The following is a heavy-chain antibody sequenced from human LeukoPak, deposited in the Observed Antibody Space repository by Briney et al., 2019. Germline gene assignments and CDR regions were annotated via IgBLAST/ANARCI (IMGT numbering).Heavy chain of an antibody. J-gene: IGHJ5*02. Sequence: ASVKVSCKASGYTFTSYAIHWVRQAPGQRLEWMGWINAGNGNTKYSQKFQGRVTITRDTSASTAYMELSSLRSEDTAVYYCARGSGAVAAPFDPWGQGTLVTVSS. CDR1: GYTFTSYA. CDR3: ARGSGAVAAPFDP. CDR2: INAGNGNT. V-gene: IGHV1-3*01. D-gene: IGHD6-19*01.